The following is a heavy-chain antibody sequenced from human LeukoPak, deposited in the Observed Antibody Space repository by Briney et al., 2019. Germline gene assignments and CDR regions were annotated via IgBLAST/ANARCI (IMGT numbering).Heavy chain of an antibody. Sequence: GGSLRLSCAASGFTFSGSNMNWVRQAPGKGLEWVSSITSGGSYIFYADSVKGRFTISRDNAKNSLYLQMNSLRAEDTAVCYCARYSGTYRDYWGQGTLVTVSS. J-gene: IGHJ4*02. D-gene: IGHD3-10*01. CDR3: ARYSGTYRDY. CDR2: ITSGGSYI. V-gene: IGHV3-21*01. CDR1: GFTFSGSN.